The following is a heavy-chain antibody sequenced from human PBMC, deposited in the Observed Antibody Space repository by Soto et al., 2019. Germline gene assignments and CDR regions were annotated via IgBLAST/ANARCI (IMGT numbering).Heavy chain of an antibody. J-gene: IGHJ4*02. V-gene: IGHV3-53*02. D-gene: IGHD3-10*01. CDR1: GFTVSSNY. CDR3: ARSHYGSGSYYLSY. Sequence: EVQLVETGGGLIQPGGSLRLSCAASGFTVSSNYMSWVRQAPGKGLEWVSVIYSGGSTYYADSVKGRFTISRDNSKNTLYLQMNSLRAEDTAVYYCARSHYGSGSYYLSYWGQGTLVTVSS. CDR2: IYSGGST.